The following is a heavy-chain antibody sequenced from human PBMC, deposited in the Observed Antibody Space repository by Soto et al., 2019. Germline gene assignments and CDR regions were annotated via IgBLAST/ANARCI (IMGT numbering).Heavy chain of an antibody. Sequence: QMQLVESGGGVIQPGMSLRLSCAVSGITFRNHGIHWVRQAPGKGLEWVADISYNGIDKWYADSVKGRFTISRDNFGDTAYLQMTGLRPEETAVYYCVGGERQNGNDTRFDYWGQGTLVTVSS. J-gene: IGHJ4*02. CDR2: ISYNGIDK. CDR3: VGGERQNGNDTRFDY. CDR1: GITFRNHG. D-gene: IGHD3-16*01. V-gene: IGHV3-30*03.